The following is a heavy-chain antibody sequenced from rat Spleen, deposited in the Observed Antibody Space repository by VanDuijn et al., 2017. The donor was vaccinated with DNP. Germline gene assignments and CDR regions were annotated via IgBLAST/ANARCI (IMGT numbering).Heavy chain of an antibody. J-gene: IGHJ2*01. V-gene: IGHV5-31*01. CDR1: GFTFNNYW. CDR3: ARPDSNYIYVGYYFDY. CDR2: ITNAGGST. Sequence: EVQLVETGGGLVQPGRSLKLSCVASGFTFNNYWMTWIRQAPGKGLEWVASITNAGGSTYYPDSVKGRLTVSRDSAKSTLYLQVNSLRSEDTATYFCARPDSNYIYVGYYFDYWGQGVMVTVSS. D-gene: IGHD1-2*01.